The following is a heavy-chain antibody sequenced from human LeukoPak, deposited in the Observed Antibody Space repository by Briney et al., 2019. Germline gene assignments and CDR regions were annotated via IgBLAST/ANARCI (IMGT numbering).Heavy chain of an antibody. D-gene: IGHD3-22*01. Sequence: GGSLRLSCVASGFTISSYSMNWVRQAPGKGLEWVSSISSSSSYIYYADSVKGRFTISRDNAKNSLYVQMDSLRAEDTAVYYCARGDSSGYVCDYWGQGTLVTVSS. CDR2: ISSSSSYI. CDR3: ARGDSSGYVCDY. J-gene: IGHJ4*02. CDR1: GFTISSYS. V-gene: IGHV3-21*06.